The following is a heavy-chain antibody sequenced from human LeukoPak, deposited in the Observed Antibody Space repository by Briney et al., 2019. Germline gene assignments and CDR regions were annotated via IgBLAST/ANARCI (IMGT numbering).Heavy chain of an antibody. CDR3: AREGTDSWPPDDY. CDR2: IYTSGST. D-gene: IGHD1-1*01. J-gene: IGHJ4*02. V-gene: IGHV4-4*07. CDR1: GGSISSYY. Sequence: SETLSLTCTVSGGSISSYYWSWTRQPAGKGLEWIGRIYTSGSTNYNPSLKSRVTMSVDTSKNQFSLKLSSVTAADTAVYYCAREGTDSWPPDDYWGQGTLVTVSS.